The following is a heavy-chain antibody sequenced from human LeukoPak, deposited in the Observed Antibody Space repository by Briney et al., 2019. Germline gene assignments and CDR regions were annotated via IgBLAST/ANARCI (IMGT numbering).Heavy chain of an antibody. J-gene: IGHJ4*02. Sequence: GASVKVSCKASGYTFTGYYMHWVRQAPGQGLEWMGWINPDSGGTNYAQKFQGRVTMARDTSMSTAYMELSRLRSDDTAVFYCARGGSGWSTPYGYWGQGTLVTVSS. CDR3: ARGGSGWSTPYGY. CDR2: INPDSGGT. V-gene: IGHV1-2*02. D-gene: IGHD6-19*01. CDR1: GYTFTGYY.